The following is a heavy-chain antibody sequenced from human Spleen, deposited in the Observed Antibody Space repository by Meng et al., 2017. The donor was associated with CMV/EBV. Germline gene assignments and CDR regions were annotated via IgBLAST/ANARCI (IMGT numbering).Heavy chain of an antibody. CDR3: ARTDFWGAYDTEISWLDP. D-gene: IGHD3-3*01. V-gene: IGHV4-61*08. CDR1: GGSVNSGDYY. Sequence: SETLSLTCTVSGGSVNSGDYYWSWIRQPPGKGLEWIGYIYYSGNTKYNPSLKSRVTISVDTSKNQFSLKLTSVTAADTAVYYCARTDFWGAYDTEISWLDPWGQGTLVTVSS. J-gene: IGHJ5*02. CDR2: IYYSGNT.